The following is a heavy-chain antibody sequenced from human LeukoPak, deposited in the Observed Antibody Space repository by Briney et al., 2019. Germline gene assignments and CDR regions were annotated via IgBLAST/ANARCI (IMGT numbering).Heavy chain of an antibody. CDR3: AKAKLDYYDSSGYLDY. Sequence: GGSLRLSCAASGFTFDDYAMHWVRQAPGKGLEWVSGISWNSGSIGYADSVKGRFTISRDNAKNSLYLRMNSLRAEDTALYYCAKAKLDYYDSSGYLDYWGQGTLVTVSS. CDR1: GFTFDDYA. J-gene: IGHJ4*02. D-gene: IGHD3-22*01. V-gene: IGHV3-9*01. CDR2: ISWNSGSI.